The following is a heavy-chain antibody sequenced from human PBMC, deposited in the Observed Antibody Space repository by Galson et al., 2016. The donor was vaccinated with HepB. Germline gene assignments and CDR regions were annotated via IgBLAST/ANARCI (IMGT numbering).Heavy chain of an antibody. CDR2: ISSSSSYI. J-gene: IGHJ4*02. D-gene: IGHD3-3*01. CDR1: GFSFSSYS. CDR3: AKYPNLEWLSTFHY. Sequence: SLRLSCAASGFSFSSYSMNRVRQAPGKGLEWVASISSSSSYISYADSVKGRFTISRDTAKNSLYLQMNSLRAEDTAVYYCAKYPNLEWLSTFHYWGQGTLGTVSS. V-gene: IGHV3-21*04.